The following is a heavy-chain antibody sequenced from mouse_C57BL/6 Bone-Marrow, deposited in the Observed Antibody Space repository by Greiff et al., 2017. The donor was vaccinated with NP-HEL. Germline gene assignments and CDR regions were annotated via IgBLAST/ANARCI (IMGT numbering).Heavy chain of an antibody. D-gene: IGHD2-3*01. J-gene: IGHJ3*01. Sequence: QVQLKQSGAELVKPGASVKLSCKASGYTFTEYTIHWVQQRSGQGLEWIGWFYPGSGSIKYNEKFKDKATLTADKSSSTVYMELSRLASEDSAVYFCARHEDGYSWFAYWGQGTLVTVSA. CDR2: FYPGSGSI. V-gene: IGHV1-62-2*01. CDR1: GYTFTEYT. CDR3: ARHEDGYSWFAY.